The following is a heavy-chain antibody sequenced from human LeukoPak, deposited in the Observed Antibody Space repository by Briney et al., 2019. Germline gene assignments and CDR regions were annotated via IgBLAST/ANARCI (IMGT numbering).Heavy chain of an antibody. D-gene: IGHD3-16*01. Sequence: ASVKVSCEASGYTFISYDINWVRQATGQGLEWMGWINPNSGNTGYAQKFQGRVTITRNTSISTAYMELSSLRSEDTAVYYCARAYDYYYYYMDVWGKGTTVTVSS. V-gene: IGHV1-8*03. CDR2: INPNSGNT. CDR3: ARAYDYYYYYMDV. CDR1: GYTFISYD. J-gene: IGHJ6*03.